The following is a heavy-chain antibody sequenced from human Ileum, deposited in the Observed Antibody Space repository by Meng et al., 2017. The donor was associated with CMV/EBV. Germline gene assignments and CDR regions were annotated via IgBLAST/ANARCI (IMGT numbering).Heavy chain of an antibody. CDR2: IRSKTYNYAT. CDR1: GFTLSGSA. J-gene: IGHJ6*02. D-gene: IGHD1-26*01. V-gene: IGHV3-73*01. CDR3: TRLGPRDYYYGMDV. Sequence: GGSLRLSCAASGFTLSGSAIHWVRQASGKGLEWVGRIRSKTYNYATAYAASVQGRFTISRDDSENTAFLQMNILKTEDTAVYYCTRLGPRDYYYGMDVWGQGTTVTVSS.